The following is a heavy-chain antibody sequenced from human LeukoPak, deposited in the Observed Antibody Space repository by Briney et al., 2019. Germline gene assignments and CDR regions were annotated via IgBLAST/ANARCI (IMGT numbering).Heavy chain of an antibody. D-gene: IGHD2-2*01. V-gene: IGHV1-69*01. CDR1: GGTFSSYA. J-gene: IGHJ6*04. Sequence: SVQVSCNASGGTFSSYAISWVRQAPGQGLEWMGGLIPIFGTANYAQKFQGRVTITADESTSTAYMELSSLRSEDTAVYYCARNAVPDRPFSGMDVWGKGTTVTVSS. CDR3: ARNAVPDRPFSGMDV. CDR2: LIPIFGTA.